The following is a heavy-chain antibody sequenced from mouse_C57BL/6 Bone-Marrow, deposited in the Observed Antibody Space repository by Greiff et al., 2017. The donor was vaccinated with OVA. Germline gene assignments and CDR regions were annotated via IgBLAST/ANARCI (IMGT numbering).Heavy chain of an antibody. V-gene: IGHV5-4*01. CDR2: ISDGGSYT. J-gene: IGHJ1*03. D-gene: IGHD1-1*01. CDR1: GFTFSSYA. CDR3: ARDNYYGSREYFDV. Sequence: EVHLVESGGGLVKPGGSLKLSCAASGFTFSSYAMSWVRQTPEKRLEWVATISDGGSYTYSPDNVKGRFTISRDNAKNNLYLQMSHLKSEDTAMYYCARDNYYGSREYFDVWGTGTTVTVSS.